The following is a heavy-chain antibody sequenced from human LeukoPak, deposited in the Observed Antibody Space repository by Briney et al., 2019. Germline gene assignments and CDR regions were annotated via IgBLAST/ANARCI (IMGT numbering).Heavy chain of an antibody. CDR3: TRDRGAYNLYDY. CDR1: GFTFGDYA. CDR2: IRSKAYGETA. D-gene: IGHD1-1*01. V-gene: IGHV3-49*03. J-gene: IGHJ4*01. Sequence: PGGSLRLSCTASGFTFGDYAMSWIRQAPGKGLEWVGFIRSKAYGETADYAASVKGRFTISRDDSKAIAYLQMNSLKTEDTAVYHCTRDRGAYNLYDYWGHGTLATVSS.